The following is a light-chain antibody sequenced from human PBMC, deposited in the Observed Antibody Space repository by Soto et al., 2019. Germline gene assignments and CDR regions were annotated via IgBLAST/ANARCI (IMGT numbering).Light chain of an antibody. CDR2: DVS. CDR3: SSYTSSSTLSYV. CDR1: SSDVGGYNY. J-gene: IGLJ1*01. V-gene: IGLV2-14*01. Sequence: QSVLTQPASVSGSPGQSITISCTGTSSDVGGYNYVSWYQQHPGKAPKLMIYDVSNRPSGVSNRFSGSKPGNTASLTISGLQAEDEADYYCSSYTSSSTLSYVFGTGTKVTV.